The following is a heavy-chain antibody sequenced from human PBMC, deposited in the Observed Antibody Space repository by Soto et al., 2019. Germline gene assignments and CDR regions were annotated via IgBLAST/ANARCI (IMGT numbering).Heavy chain of an antibody. CDR2: IKEDGSEK. Sequence: EVQLVESGGGLVQPGGSLRLSCAASGFTFSSYWMSWVRQAPGKGLEWVANIKEDGSEKYYVDSVKGRFTISRDNAKNSLYLQMNSLRAEDTAVYYCAAPWIDNWFDPWGQRTLVTVS. V-gene: IGHV3-7*02. J-gene: IGHJ5*02. D-gene: IGHD5-12*01. CDR3: AAPWIDNWFDP. CDR1: GFTFSSYW.